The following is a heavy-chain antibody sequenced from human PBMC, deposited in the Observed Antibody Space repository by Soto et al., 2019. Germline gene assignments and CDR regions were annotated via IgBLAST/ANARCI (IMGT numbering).Heavy chain of an antibody. CDR2: MNPNSGNT. Sequence: QVQLVQSGAEVKKPGASVKVSCKASGYSFTSYEIYWVRQATGQGLEWMGWMNPNSGNTGYSQKLQGRVTMTRNTSISTAYMELTSLRSEDTAVYYCARGPDLVYDYYYSMGVWGKGTTVTVSS. D-gene: IGHD6-6*01. V-gene: IGHV1-8*01. CDR3: ARGPDLVYDYYYSMGV. J-gene: IGHJ6*03. CDR1: GYSFTSYE.